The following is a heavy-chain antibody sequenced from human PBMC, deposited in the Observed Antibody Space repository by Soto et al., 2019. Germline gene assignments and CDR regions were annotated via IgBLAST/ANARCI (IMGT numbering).Heavy chain of an antibody. CDR2: INTGNGNT. CDR3: ARVWGSTTYHYYGMDV. J-gene: IGHJ6*02. D-gene: IGHD1-26*01. Sequence: ASVKVSCKASGYTFTSYTMHWVRQAPGQRLEWMGWINTGNGNTKYSQRFQGRVTMTRDTSASTAYMELSSLRSEDMAVYYCARVWGSTTYHYYGMDVWGQGTTVTVSS. CDR1: GYTFTSYT. V-gene: IGHV1-3*04.